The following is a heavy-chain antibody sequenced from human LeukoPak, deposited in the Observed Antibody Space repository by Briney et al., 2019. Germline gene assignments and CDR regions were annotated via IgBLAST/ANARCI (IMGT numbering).Heavy chain of an antibody. V-gene: IGHV3-30*02. Sequence: PGGSLRLSCAASGFTFSSYGMHWVRQAPGKGLEWVAFIRYDGSNKYYADSVKGRFTISRDNSKNTLYLQMNSLRAEDTAVYYCAKDLDSSGYYFADWGQGTLVTVSS. CDR3: AKDLDSSGYYFAD. J-gene: IGHJ4*02. CDR2: IRYDGSNK. CDR1: GFTFSSYG. D-gene: IGHD3-22*01.